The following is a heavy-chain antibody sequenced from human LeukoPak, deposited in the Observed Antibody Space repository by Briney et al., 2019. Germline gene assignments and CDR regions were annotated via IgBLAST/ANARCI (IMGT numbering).Heavy chain of an antibody. CDR2: TYYRSKWYN. CDR3: ARRSRNYYFDY. CDR1: GDTVSSNTVA. J-gene: IGHJ4*02. Sequence: SQTLSLTCAISGDTVSSNTVAWNWIRQSPSRGLEWLGRTYYRSKWYNDYALSVKSRITVNPDTSKNQFSLQLDSVTPEDTAVYYCARRSRNYYFDYWGQGTLVTVSS. D-gene: IGHD3-10*01. V-gene: IGHV6-1*01.